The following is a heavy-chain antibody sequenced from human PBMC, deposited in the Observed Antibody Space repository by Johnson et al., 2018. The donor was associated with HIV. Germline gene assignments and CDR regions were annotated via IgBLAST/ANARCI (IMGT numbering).Heavy chain of an antibody. CDR1: GFTFDDYG. Sequence: VQLVESGGGVVRPGGSLRLSCAASGFTFDDYGMSWVRQAPGKGLEWVSGISWNSGSIGYADSVKGRFTISRDNSKNTRYLQMNSLRAEDTAVDYCARERWRQLLLTSDAFDIWGQGTMVTVS. CDR3: ARERWRQLLLTSDAFDI. D-gene: IGHD2-15*01. V-gene: IGHV3-20*04. CDR2: ISWNSGSI. J-gene: IGHJ3*02.